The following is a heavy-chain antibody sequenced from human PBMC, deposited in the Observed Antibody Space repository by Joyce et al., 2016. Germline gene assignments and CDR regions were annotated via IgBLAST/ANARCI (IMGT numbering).Heavy chain of an antibody. Sequence: EVRLVQSGAEVKKPGESLKISCKGSGYSFSDYWIAWVRQMSGKGLEWMGIIYPGDSEIRYSPSFQGHVSISADKSINTAYLQWSSLKASDTAIYYCARHEGGAGGWRGWFDPWGQGTLVTVSS. V-gene: IGHV5-51*01. CDR2: IYPGDSEI. CDR1: GYSFSDYW. J-gene: IGHJ5*02. D-gene: IGHD6-19*01. CDR3: ARHEGGAGGWRGWFDP.